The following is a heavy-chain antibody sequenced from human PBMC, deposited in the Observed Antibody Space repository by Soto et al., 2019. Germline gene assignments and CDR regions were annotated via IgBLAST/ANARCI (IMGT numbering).Heavy chain of an antibody. CDR3: ARRVTYYYGSGSYIT. J-gene: IGHJ5*02. D-gene: IGHD3-10*01. CDR2: IYYSGST. CDR1: GGSIGSSSYY. V-gene: IGHV4-39*07. Sequence: SETLSLTCTVSGGSIGSSSYYWGWIRQPPGKGLEWIGSIYYSGSTYYNPSLKSRVTISVDTSKNQFSLKLSSVTAADTAVYYCARRVTYYYGSGSYITWGLGTLVTVSS.